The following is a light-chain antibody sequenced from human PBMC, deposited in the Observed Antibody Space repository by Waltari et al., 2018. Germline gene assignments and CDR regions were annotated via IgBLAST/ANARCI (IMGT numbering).Light chain of an antibody. Sequence: QSVLRRPPSVSGAPGQRGTISCTGTSANIGTGYDVQWYHQLPGTAPKLLIYGNNNRPSGVPDRFSGSKSVTSASLATTGLQAEDEADYYCQSYDSSLSGSDVFGTGTKVPVL. CDR1: SANIGTGYD. CDR2: GNN. J-gene: IGLJ1*01. CDR3: QSYDSSLSGSDV. V-gene: IGLV1-40*01.